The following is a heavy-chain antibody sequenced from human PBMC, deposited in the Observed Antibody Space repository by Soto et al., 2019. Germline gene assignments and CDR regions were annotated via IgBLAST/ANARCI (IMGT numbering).Heavy chain of an antibody. D-gene: IGHD4-4*01. CDR3: ARDLQIYYYGMDV. Sequence: QVQLVESGGGVVQPGRSLRLSCAASGFTFSSYAMHWVRQAPGKGLEWVAVISYDGSNKYYADSVKGRFTISRDNSKNRLYQQMHSLRAEDTAVYYCARDLQIYYYGMDVWGQGTTVTVSS. J-gene: IGHJ6*02. CDR2: ISYDGSNK. V-gene: IGHV3-30-3*01. CDR1: GFTFSSYA.